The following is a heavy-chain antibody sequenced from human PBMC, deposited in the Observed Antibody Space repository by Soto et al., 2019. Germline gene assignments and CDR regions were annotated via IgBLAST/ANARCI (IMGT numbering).Heavy chain of an antibody. CDR2: IYYSGST. V-gene: IGHV4-59*08. Sequence: PSDTLSLTCTVSGGSISSYYWSWIRQPPGKGLEWIGYIYYSGSTNYNPSLKSRVTISVDTSKNQFSLKLSSVTAADTAVYYCARLGSSWKRTVDYWGQGTLVTVS. CDR3: ARLGSSWKRTVDY. CDR1: GGSISSYY. D-gene: IGHD6-13*01. J-gene: IGHJ4*02.